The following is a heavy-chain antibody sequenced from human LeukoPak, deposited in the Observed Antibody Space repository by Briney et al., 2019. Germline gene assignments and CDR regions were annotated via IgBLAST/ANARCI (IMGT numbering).Heavy chain of an antibody. D-gene: IGHD6-6*01. Sequence: SETLSLTCAVYGGSFSGYYWSWIRQPPGKGLEWIGEINHSGSTNYNPSLKSRVTISVDTSKNQFSLKLSSVTAADTAVYYCAGAARPFYYYHYMDVWGKGTTVTVSS. J-gene: IGHJ6*03. CDR3: AGAARPFYYYHYMDV. V-gene: IGHV4-34*01. CDR2: INHSGST. CDR1: GGSFSGYY.